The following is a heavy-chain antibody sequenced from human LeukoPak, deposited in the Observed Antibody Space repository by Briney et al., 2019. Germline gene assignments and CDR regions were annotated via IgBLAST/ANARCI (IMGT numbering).Heavy chain of an antibody. Sequence: SQTLSLTCTVSGGSISSGSDYWSWIRQPAGKGLEWIGYIYYSGSTNYNPSLKSRVTISVDTSKNQFSLKLSSVTAADTAVYYCARDEYNWFDPWGQGTLVTVSS. J-gene: IGHJ5*02. CDR2: IYYSGST. CDR1: GGSISSGSDY. V-gene: IGHV4-61*10. CDR3: ARDEYNWFDP.